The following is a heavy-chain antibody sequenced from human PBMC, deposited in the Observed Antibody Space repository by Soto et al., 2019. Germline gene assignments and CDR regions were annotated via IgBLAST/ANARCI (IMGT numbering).Heavy chain of an antibody. Sequence: PGGSLRLSCVASGVTFSGYGLNWVRQAPGKGLEWVSTIDYSGDSTYYADSVKGRFTVSRDDSKNTLYPQMNSLRAQDTAVYYCARDPSSGSADYWGQGTLVTVPS. J-gene: IGHJ4*02. D-gene: IGHD3-10*01. V-gene: IGHV3-23*01. CDR1: GVTFSGYG. CDR2: IDYSGDST. CDR3: ARDPSSGSADY.